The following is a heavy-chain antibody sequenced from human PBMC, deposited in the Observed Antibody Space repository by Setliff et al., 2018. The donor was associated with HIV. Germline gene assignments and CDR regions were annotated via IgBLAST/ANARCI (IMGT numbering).Heavy chain of an antibody. CDR1: GGSFSGYY. CDR2: IYTDGST. D-gene: IGHD5-12*01. J-gene: IGHJ4*02. Sequence: SSETLSLTCAVYGGSFSGYYWSWIRQPAGKGLEWIGHIYTDGSTNYNPSFRSRVTISVDTSKNQFSLQLSSVTAADTAVYYCARVVATSDYWGQGTLVTVSS. CDR3: ARVVATSDY. V-gene: IGHV4-59*10.